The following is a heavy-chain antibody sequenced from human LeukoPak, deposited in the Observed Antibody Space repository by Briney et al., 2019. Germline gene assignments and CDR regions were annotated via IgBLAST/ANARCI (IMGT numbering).Heavy chain of an antibody. V-gene: IGHV3-48*03. CDR3: AREKFYDNSGYDY. CDR2: IGSSGSTV. J-gene: IGHJ4*02. D-gene: IGHD3-22*01. CDR1: GFTFSSYE. Sequence: PGGSLRLSCAASGFTFSSYEMNWVRQAPGQGLEWVAYIGSSGSTVYYADSVKGRFTISRDNAKNSLYLQMNSLRAEDTADYYCAREKFYDNSGYDYWGQGTLVTVSS.